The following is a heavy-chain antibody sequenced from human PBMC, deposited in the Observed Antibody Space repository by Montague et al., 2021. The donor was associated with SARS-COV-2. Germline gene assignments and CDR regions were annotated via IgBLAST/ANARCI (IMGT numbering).Heavy chain of an antibody. D-gene: IGHD3-16*01. J-gene: IGHJ6*02. CDR3: ARNMMTFGGGIIAMDV. Sequence: TKSNPSLKSRVNISLDTSKNQFSVKLRSVTAADTSVYYCARNMMTFGGGIIAMDVWGQGNTGTVSS. CDR2: T. V-gene: IGHV4-59*01.